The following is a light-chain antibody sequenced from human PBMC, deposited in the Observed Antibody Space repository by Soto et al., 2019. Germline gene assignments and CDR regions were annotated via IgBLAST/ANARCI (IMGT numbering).Light chain of an antibody. V-gene: IGKV3-20*01. CDR1: QSVSSSY. CDR3: QQYGSSPTT. J-gene: IGKJ1*01. Sequence: NMFRQSPGTLSLSPEERATLSCRASQSVSSSYLAWYQQKPGQAPRLLIYGASSRATGIPDRFSGSGSGTDFTLTISRLEPEDFAVYYCQQYGSSPTTFGQGTKVDIK. CDR2: GAS.